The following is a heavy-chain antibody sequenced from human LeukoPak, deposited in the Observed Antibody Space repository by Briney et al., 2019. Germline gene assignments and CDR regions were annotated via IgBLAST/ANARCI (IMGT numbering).Heavy chain of an antibody. CDR2: IYPGDSDT. V-gene: IGHV5-51*01. J-gene: IGHJ4*02. D-gene: IGHD1-1*01. CDR3: ARGREIWKALPYFDY. Sequence: GESLKISCKGSGYTFNNYWIGWVRQMPGKGLEWMGIIYPGDSDTRYSPSFQGQVTISAGKSYSTAYLQWSSLRASDTAIYYCARGREIWKALPYFDYWGQGTLVTVSS. CDR1: GYTFNNYW.